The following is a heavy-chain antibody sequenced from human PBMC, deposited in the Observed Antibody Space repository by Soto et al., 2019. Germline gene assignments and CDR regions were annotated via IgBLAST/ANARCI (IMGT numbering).Heavy chain of an antibody. J-gene: IGHJ5*02. CDR1: GGSISSGGYA. D-gene: IGHD1-7*01. V-gene: IGHV4-30-2*01. CDR2: IYHSGYT. Sequence: QMRLQESGSGLVKPSQTLSLTCAVSGGSISSGGYAWNWIRQPPGKGLEWIGYIYHSGYTSYNPSLKNRVTISVDKYKNQFSLTLSFVTAADTAVYYCARDSLTGNYFDPWDQGTLVTVSS. CDR3: ARDSLTGNYFDP.